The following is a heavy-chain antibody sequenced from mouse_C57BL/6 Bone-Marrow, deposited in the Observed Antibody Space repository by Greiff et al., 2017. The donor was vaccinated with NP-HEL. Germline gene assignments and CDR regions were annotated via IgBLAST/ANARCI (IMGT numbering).Heavy chain of an antibody. CDR1: GFSLTSYG. CDR3: AGLPLYAMDY. CDR2: IWGGGST. Sequence: VHLVESGPGLVAPSQSPSITCTVSGFSLTSYGVDWVRQPPGKGLEWLGVIWGGGSTTYNSALMSRLSISQDNSKIQVFLKMNSLQTDDTAMYYCAGLPLYAMDYWGQGTSVTVSS. J-gene: IGHJ4*01. V-gene: IGHV2-9*01. D-gene: IGHD2-2*01.